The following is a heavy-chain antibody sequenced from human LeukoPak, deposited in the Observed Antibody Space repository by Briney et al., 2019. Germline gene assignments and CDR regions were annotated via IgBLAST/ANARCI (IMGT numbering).Heavy chain of an antibody. D-gene: IGHD3-16*01. Sequence: GGSLRLSCAASGFTFSSYSMNWVRQAPRKGLEWVSSISSSSSYIYYADSVKGRFTISRDNSKNTLYLQMNSLRADDTALYYCAKDIHHNLGNLNWGQGTLVTISS. CDR3: AKDIHHNLGNLN. CDR1: GFTFSSYS. V-gene: IGHV3-21*04. CDR2: ISSSSSYI. J-gene: IGHJ4*02.